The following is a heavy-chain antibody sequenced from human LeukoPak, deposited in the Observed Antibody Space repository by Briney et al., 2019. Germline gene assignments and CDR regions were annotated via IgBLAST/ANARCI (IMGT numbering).Heavy chain of an antibody. CDR2: ISAYNGNT. J-gene: IGHJ4*02. V-gene: IGHV1-18*01. CDR3: ARASYYDGSGSSSLEREAY. CDR1: GYTFTSSG. D-gene: IGHD3-10*01. Sequence: GASVKLSCKASGYTFTSSGISWVRQAPGQGLEWMGGISAYNGNTNYAQKLQCRVTMTTDTSTSTDYMELRSLRSDDAAVYYCARASYYDGSGSSSLEREAYWGQGTLITVSS.